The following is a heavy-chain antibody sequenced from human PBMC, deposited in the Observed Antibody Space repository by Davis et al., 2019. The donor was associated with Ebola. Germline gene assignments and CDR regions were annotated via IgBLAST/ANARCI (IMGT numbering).Heavy chain of an antibody. CDR3: ARESGSHYGDYFDF. V-gene: IGHV3-48*04. D-gene: IGHD1-26*01. CDR2: ISSGSGVTT. CDR1: GFIFSTYN. Sequence: LSLTCAASGFIFSTYNMNWVRQAPGRGLEWVSYISSGSGVTTYYADSVRGRFTISRDNAKNSLYLQMNSLRAEDTAVYYCARESGSHYGDYFDFWGQGTLVTVSS. J-gene: IGHJ4*02.